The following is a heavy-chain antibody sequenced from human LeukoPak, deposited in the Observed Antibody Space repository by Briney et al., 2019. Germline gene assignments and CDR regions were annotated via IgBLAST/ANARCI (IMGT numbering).Heavy chain of an antibody. Sequence: PGGSLRLSCAASGFTFSSYGMHWVRQAPGKGLEWVAVISYDVGKKYYADFVKGRFTISRDNSKNTLYLQMNSLRAEDTAVYYCAKDDYYDTSGYRDWGQGTLVTVSS. CDR3: AKDDYYDTSGYRD. D-gene: IGHD3-22*01. J-gene: IGHJ4*02. V-gene: IGHV3-30*18. CDR1: GFTFSSYG. CDR2: ISYDVGKK.